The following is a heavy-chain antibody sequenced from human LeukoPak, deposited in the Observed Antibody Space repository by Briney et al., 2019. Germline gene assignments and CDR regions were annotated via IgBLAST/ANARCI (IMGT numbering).Heavy chain of an antibody. CDR2: FDPEDGET. Sequence: ASVKVSCKVSGYTLTELSMHWVRQAPGKGLEWMGGFDPEDGETIYAQKFQGRVTMTEDTSTDTAYMELGSLRSEDTAVYYCATDRLSGWIQLWTYWGQGTLVTVSS. CDR3: ATDRLSGWIQLWTY. CDR1: GYTLTELS. D-gene: IGHD5-18*01. V-gene: IGHV1-24*01. J-gene: IGHJ4*02.